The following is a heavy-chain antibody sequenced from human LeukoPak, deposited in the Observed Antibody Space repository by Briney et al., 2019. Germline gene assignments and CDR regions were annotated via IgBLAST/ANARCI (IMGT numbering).Heavy chain of an antibody. CDR2: IYYSGST. Sequence: SETLSLTCTVSGGSISRYYWSWIRQPPGKGLEWIGYIYYSGSTNYNPSLKSRVTISVDTSKNQFSLKLSSVTAADTAVYYCARDQWYYDFWSGYYPDGNWFDPWGQGTLVTVSS. D-gene: IGHD3-3*01. CDR3: ARDQWYYDFWSGYYPDGNWFDP. CDR1: GGSISRYY. J-gene: IGHJ5*02. V-gene: IGHV4-59*01.